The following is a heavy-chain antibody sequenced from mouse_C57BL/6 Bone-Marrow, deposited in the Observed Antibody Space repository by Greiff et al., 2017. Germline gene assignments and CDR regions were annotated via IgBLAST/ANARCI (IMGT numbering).Heavy chain of an antibody. Sequence: QVQLQQPGAELVKPGASVKLSCKASGYTFTSYWMQWVKQRPGQGLEWIGEIDPSDSYTNYNQKFKGKATLTVDTSSSTAYMQLSSLTSEDSAVYYCSPYYGSSLAWFAYWGEVTLVTVSA. D-gene: IGHD1-1*01. CDR2: IDPSDSYT. CDR3: SPYYGSSLAWFAY. CDR1: GYTFTSYW. J-gene: IGHJ3*01. V-gene: IGHV1-50*01.